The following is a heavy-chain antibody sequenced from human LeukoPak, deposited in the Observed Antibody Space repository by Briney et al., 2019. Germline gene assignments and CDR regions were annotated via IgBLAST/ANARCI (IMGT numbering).Heavy chain of an antibody. J-gene: IGHJ4*02. CDR2: INADNGNT. V-gene: IGHV1-3*01. CDR3: ARDKWAVAGRVFDY. CDR1: GYTFTSYA. Sequence: ASVKVSCKASGYTFTSYAMHWVRQAPGQRLEWMGWINADNGNTKYSQKFQGRVTITRDTSASTAYMELSSPRSEDTAVYYCARDKWAVAGRVFDYWGQGTLVTVSS. D-gene: IGHD6-19*01.